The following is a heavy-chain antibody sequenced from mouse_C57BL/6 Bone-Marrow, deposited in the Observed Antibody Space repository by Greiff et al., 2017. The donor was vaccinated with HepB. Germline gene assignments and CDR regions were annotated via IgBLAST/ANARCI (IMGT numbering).Heavy chain of an antibody. Sequence: DVQLQESGPGLVKPSQSLSLTCSVTGYSITSGYYWNWIRQFPGNKLEWLGYISYDGSNNYNPSLKNRISITRDTSKNQFFLKLNSVTTEDTATYYCARAGYGKTWFAYWGQGTLVTVSA. CDR2: ISYDGSN. J-gene: IGHJ3*01. CDR1: GYSITSGYY. D-gene: IGHD2-1*01. CDR3: ARAGYGKTWFAY. V-gene: IGHV3-6*01.